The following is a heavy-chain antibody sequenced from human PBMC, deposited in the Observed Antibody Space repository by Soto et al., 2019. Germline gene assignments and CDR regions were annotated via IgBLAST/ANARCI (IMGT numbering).Heavy chain of an antibody. CDR1: GGSVSSGNYY. J-gene: IGHJ4*02. CDR2: FYYTGST. V-gene: IGHV4-61*01. D-gene: IGHD3-22*01. Sequence: SETLSLTCTVSGGSVSSGNYYWSWIRQPPGKGLEWIGYFYYTGSTNYNPSLKSRVTISVDASKDQFSLRLSSLTAADTAVYYCARSMHYSDGSNYSPFDYWGQGTLVTVSS. CDR3: ARSMHYSDGSNYSPFDY.